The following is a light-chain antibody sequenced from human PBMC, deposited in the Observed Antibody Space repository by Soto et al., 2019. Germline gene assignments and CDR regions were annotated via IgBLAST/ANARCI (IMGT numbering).Light chain of an antibody. CDR3: EKYYSANLT. J-gene: IGKJ4*01. Sequence: DIVLTQSPDSLAVSLGERATINCKSSQSVLFSANNRNYLAWCQKRLGQPPKLLFYWASTRESGVTDRFSGSGSGTDFTLKISSMKDEEVAVYDCEKYYSANLTVGGGEKGEIK. CDR2: WAS. CDR1: QSVLFSANNRNY. V-gene: IGKV4-1*01.